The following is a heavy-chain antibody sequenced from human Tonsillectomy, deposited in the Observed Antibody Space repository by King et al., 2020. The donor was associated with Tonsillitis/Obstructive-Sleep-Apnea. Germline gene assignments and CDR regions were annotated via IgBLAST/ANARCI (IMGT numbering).Heavy chain of an antibody. Sequence: VPLVASGGGLVPPGGSLRLSCAASVFTFSHAWLSWVRQAPGQGLEWVGRIKSKIDDGTTEYAAPVKGRFTISRDDSKNTLYLQMNSLKPDDTAGEDGNKEESRRGGRGEETEGDGGGQGT. J-gene: IGHJ4*02. CDR3: NKEESRRGGRGEETEGDG. D-gene: IGHD3-16*01. V-gene: IGHV3-15*01. CDR2: IKSKIDDGTT. CDR1: VFTFSHAW.